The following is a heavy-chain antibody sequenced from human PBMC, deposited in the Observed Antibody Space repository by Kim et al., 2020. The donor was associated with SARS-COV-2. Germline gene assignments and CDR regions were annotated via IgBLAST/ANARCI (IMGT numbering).Heavy chain of an antibody. D-gene: IGHD6-25*01. CDR3: ARERAAYFDY. CDR2: IYYSGST. CDR1: GGSISSGGYY. Sequence: SETLSLTCTVSGGSISSGGYYWSWIRPHQGKGLEWVGYIYYSGSTYSNPSLKSRVTISVDTSNNQFSLKLSPVTAAATAVSYCARERAAYFDYSGQGTLV. J-gene: IGHJ4*02. V-gene: IGHV4-31*03.